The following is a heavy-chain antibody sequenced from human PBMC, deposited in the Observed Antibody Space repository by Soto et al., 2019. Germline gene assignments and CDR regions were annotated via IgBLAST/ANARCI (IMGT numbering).Heavy chain of an antibody. CDR1: GGSISSYY. D-gene: IGHD3-3*01. CDR3: ARDQSKPVLRFLEWSGAYGMDV. CDR2: IYYSGST. Sequence: QVQLQESGPGLVKPSETLSLTCTVSGGSISSYYWSWIRQPPGKGLEWIGYIYYSGSTNYNPSLKSRVTISVDTSKNQFSLKLSSVTAADTAVYYCARDQSKPVLRFLEWSGAYGMDVWGQGTTVTVSS. J-gene: IGHJ6*02. V-gene: IGHV4-59*01.